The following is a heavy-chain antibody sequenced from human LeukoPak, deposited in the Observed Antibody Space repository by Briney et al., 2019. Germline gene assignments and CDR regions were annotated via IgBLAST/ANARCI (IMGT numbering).Heavy chain of an antibody. J-gene: IGHJ6*03. V-gene: IGHV1-8*01. CDR3: ARGYYYGSGSYQGGFYYYYYYMDV. Sequence: GASVKVSCKASGYTFTSYDINWVRQATGQGLEWMGWMNPNSGNTGYAQKFQGRVTMTRNTSISTAYMELSSLRSADTAVYYSARGYYYGSGSYQGGFYYYYYYMDVWGKGTTVTVSS. D-gene: IGHD3-10*01. CDR1: GYTFTSYD. CDR2: MNPNSGNT.